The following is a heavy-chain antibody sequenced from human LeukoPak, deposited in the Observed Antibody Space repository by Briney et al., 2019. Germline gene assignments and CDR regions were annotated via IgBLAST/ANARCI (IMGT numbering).Heavy chain of an antibody. V-gene: IGHV4-39*07. CDR3: AREPDA. CDR2: VNYRGSA. J-gene: IGHJ5*02. CDR1: GGSISGSGYY. Sequence: SETLSLTCTVSGGSISGSGYYWGWIHQPPTKGLEWVATVNYRGSAFYSPSLRSRATISVDTSKNQFSLRLTSVTAADTAVYYCAREPDAWGQGTLVTVSS.